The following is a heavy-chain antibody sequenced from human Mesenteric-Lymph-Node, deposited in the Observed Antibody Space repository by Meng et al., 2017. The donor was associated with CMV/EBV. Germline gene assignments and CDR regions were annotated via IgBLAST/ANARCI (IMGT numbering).Heavy chain of an antibody. D-gene: IGHD6-19*01. CDR1: GFSLSVHE. V-gene: IGHV3-48*03. Sequence: GESLKISCAASGFSLSVHEMNWVRQAPGKGLEWVSYISTSSSNIYYADSVKGRFTISRDNAKNSLYLQMSSLRAEDTAIYYCVRDFSSGWYGGNYYFDSWGQGTLVTSPQ. CDR2: ISTSSSNI. CDR3: VRDFSSGWYGGNYYFDS. J-gene: IGHJ4*02.